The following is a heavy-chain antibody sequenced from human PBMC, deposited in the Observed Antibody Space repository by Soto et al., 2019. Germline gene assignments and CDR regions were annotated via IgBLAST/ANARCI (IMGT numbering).Heavy chain of an antibody. CDR2: IIPIFGTA. Sequence: ASAKVSCKASGGTFSSYAISWVRQAPGQGLEWMGGIIPIFGTANYAQKFQGRVTITADESTSTAYMELSSLRSEDTAVYYCAIVVVPAARPGIYYYGMDVWGQGTTVTVSS. D-gene: IGHD2-2*01. V-gene: IGHV1-69*13. J-gene: IGHJ6*02. CDR3: AIVVVPAARPGIYYYGMDV. CDR1: GGTFSSYA.